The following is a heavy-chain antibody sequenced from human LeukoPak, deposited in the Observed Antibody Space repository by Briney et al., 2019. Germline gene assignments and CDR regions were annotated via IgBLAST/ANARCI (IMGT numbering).Heavy chain of an antibody. D-gene: IGHD6-13*01. V-gene: IGHV1-2*02. J-gene: IGHJ2*01. CDR2: INPNSGGT. CDR3: SAGFGSSWYDCYFDL. CDR1: GYTFTGYY. Sequence: GASVKVSCKASGYTFTGYYMHWVRQAPGQGLEWMGWINPNSGGTNYAQKFQGRVTMTRDTSISTAYMELSRLRSDDTAVYYCSAGFGSSWYDCYFDLWGRGTLVTVSS.